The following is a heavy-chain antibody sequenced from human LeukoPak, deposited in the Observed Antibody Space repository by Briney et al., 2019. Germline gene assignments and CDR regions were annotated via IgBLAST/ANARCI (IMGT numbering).Heavy chain of an antibody. V-gene: IGHV1-18*01. CDR2: ISGYNSKP. Sequence: GASVTVSCKTSGYSFTNYGITWVRQAPGQGLDWMGWISGYNSKPFYAQNFQGRVTMTTDTSTSTVYMEVRSLRSDDTAVYYCAREGLRGIAARRGTRDYMDVWGKGTTVIVSS. J-gene: IGHJ6*03. D-gene: IGHD6-6*01. CDR3: AREGLRGIAARRGTRDYMDV. CDR1: GYSFTNYG.